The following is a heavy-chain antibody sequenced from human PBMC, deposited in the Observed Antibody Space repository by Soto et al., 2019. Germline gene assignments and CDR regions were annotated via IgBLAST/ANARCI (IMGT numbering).Heavy chain of an antibody. CDR2: INHSGST. CDR1: GGSFSGYY. V-gene: IGHV4-34*01. CDR3: AREVRGITMVRGVDY. D-gene: IGHD3-10*01. J-gene: IGHJ4*02. Sequence: QVQLQQWGAGLLKPSETLSLTCAVYGGSFSGYYWSWIRQPPGKGLEWIGEINHSGSTNYNPSLKSRVTISVDTSKNQFSLKLSSVTAADTAVYYCAREVRGITMVRGVDYWGQGTLVTVSS.